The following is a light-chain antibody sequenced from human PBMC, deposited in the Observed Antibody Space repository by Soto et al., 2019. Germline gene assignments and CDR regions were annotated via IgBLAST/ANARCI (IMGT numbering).Light chain of an antibody. V-gene: IGKV1-27*01. Sequence: DIQMTQSPSSLSASVGDRVTLTCRASQDIGQYLAWYQQRPGKVPKLLIYYVSNLQSGVPSRFSGSGSGTEFTLRLSSLQPEDVATYYCLPYTKDAPGTFGQGTKVEI. CDR1: QDIGQY. CDR2: YVS. J-gene: IGKJ1*01. CDR3: LPYTKDAPGT.